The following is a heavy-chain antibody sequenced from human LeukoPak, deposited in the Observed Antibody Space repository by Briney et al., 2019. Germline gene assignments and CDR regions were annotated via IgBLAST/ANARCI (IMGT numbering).Heavy chain of an antibody. J-gene: IGHJ4*02. V-gene: IGHV3-21*01. Sequence: GGSLRLSCAASGFTFSSYTMNWVRQAPGKGLEWVSWISSSSSHIYYADSVQGRFTISRDNAKSSLYLQMNSLRAEDTAVYYCARGGCTSTSCPSETFDYWGQGTLVTVSS. CDR3: ARGGCTSTSCPSETFDY. D-gene: IGHD2-2*01. CDR2: ISSSSSHI. CDR1: GFTFSSYT.